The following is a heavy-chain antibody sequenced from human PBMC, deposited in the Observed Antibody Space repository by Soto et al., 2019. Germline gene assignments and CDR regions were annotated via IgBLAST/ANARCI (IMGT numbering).Heavy chain of an antibody. V-gene: IGHV1-18*01. J-gene: IGHJ4*02. Sequence: QGQLVQSGAEVKKPGASVKVSCKASGYTFTSYGISWVRQAPGQGLEWMGWISAYTGNTHFAQKLRGRVTMTRDTAKSTAYMELRSLRSDDTAVYYCAGESPPAEYWGQRTLVSVSS. CDR2: ISAYTGNT. CDR3: AGESPPAEY. CDR1: GYTFTSYG.